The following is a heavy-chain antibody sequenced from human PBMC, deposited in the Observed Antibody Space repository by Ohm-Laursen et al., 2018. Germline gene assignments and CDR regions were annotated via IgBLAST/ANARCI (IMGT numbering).Heavy chain of an antibody. J-gene: IGHJ4*02. CDR1: GGSISSYY. CDR3: ARSFDTYYFDL. CDR2: IYYSGST. Sequence: GTLSLTCIVSGGSISSYYWSWIRQPPGKGLEWIGYIYYSGSTNYNPSLKSRVTISVDTSKNQFSLKLSSVTAADTAVYYCARSFDTYYFDLWGQGTLVTVSS. V-gene: IGHV4-59*12.